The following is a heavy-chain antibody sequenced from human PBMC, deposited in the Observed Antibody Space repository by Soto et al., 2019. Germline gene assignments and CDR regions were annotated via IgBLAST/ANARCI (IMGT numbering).Heavy chain of an antibody. V-gene: IGHV1-18*04. D-gene: IGHD2-21*02. Sequence: QVQLVQSGAEVKKPGASVKVSCKASGYTFSNYGISWVRQAPGQGLEWMGWISAYNGKTYDAERLQGRVIMTTDTSTSTAYMELRSLRSDDTAVYYCAREANCGSDCYSPAEYSQHWGQGTLVTVSS. J-gene: IGHJ1*01. CDR1: GYTFSNYG. CDR3: AREANCGSDCYSPAEYSQH. CDR2: ISAYNGKT.